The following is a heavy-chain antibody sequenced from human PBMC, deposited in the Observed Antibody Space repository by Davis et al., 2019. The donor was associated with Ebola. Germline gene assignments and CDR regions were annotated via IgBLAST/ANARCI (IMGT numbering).Heavy chain of an antibody. V-gene: IGHV3-48*04. CDR3: ARTVKPRHYYGMDV. CDR2: ISSSSSTI. CDR1: GFTFSTYS. Sequence: GESLKISCAASGFTFSTYSMNWVRQAPGKGMEWVSYISSSSSTIYYADSVKGRFTISRDNAKNSLYLQMNSLRAEDTAVYYCARTVKPRHYYGMDVWGQGTTVTVSS. J-gene: IGHJ6*02. D-gene: IGHD4-17*01.